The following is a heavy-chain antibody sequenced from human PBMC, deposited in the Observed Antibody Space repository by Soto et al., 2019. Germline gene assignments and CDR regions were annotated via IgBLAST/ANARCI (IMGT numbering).Heavy chain of an antibody. V-gene: IGHV3-23*01. J-gene: IGHJ4*02. CDR2: FSGSSGNS. D-gene: IGHD5-12*01. CDR1: GSTFSSSI. Sequence: GGSLRLSCAGSGSTFSSSIMSWVRQAPGKGLEWVSTFSGSSGNSYYADSAKGRFTISRDNSKNTLYLQMNSLRAEDTALYYCAKRGHNFFDYWGQGTLVTVSS. CDR3: AKRGHNFFDY.